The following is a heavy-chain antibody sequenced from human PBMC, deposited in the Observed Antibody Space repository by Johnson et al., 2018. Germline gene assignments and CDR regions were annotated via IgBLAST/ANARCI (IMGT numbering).Heavy chain of an antibody. Sequence: VQLVQSGGGVVQPGRSLRLSCAASGFTFDDYGMRWVRQAPGKGLEWVSGISGNGGSVGYADSVKGRFTISRDNPKNSLYLQMNSRRAGDTALYYCAKDRYDTAMDICYWYGMYVWGRVTTVTVSS. CDR2: ISGNGGSV. V-gene: IGHV3-9*01. D-gene: IGHD5-18*01. CDR3: AKDRYDTAMDICYWYGMYV. J-gene: IGHJ6*02. CDR1: GFTFDDYG.